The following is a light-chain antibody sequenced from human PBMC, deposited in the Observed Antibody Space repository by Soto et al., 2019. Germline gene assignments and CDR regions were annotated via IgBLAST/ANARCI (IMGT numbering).Light chain of an antibody. V-gene: IGLV4-69*01. CDR3: QTWGTGVV. J-gene: IGLJ2*01. CDR1: SGHSSYA. CDR2: LNSDGSH. Sequence: QSVLTQSPSASASLGASVKLTCTLSSGHSSYAIAWHQQQPEKGPRYLMKLNSDGSHSKGDGIPDRFSGSSSGAERYLTISRLRSEDEADYYCQTWGTGVVFGGGTKVTVL.